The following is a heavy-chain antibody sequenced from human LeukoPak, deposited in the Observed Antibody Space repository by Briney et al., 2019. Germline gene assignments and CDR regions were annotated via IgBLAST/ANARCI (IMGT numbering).Heavy chain of an antibody. V-gene: IGHV3-23*01. CDR3: AKDRGYSSSSQGFDY. CDR2: ISGSGGNT. Sequence: GGSLRLSCAASGFTFSSYAMSWVRQAPGKGLEWVSAISGSGGNTYYADSVKGRFTISRDNSKNTLYLQMNSLRAEGTAVYYCAKDRGYSSSSQGFDYWGQGTLVTVSS. D-gene: IGHD6-6*01. CDR1: GFTFSSYA. J-gene: IGHJ4*02.